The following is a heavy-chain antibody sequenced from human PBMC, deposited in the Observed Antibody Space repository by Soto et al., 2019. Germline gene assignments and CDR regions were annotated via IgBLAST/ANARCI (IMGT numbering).Heavy chain of an antibody. Sequence: QVQVQQSGPGLVKPSETLSLTCTVSSGPSSSHNWGWIRQPPGRGLEWIGYVYYIGGTSYNPSLTSRVTISAATSTNHISLTLSSVTATDTAVYYCVRQGIDYLHGLVDVWGQGTTVSVSS. CDR3: VRQGIDYLHGLVDV. CDR1: SGPSSSHN. V-gene: IGHV4-59*08. D-gene: IGHD1-26*01. CDR2: VYYIGGT. J-gene: IGHJ6*02.